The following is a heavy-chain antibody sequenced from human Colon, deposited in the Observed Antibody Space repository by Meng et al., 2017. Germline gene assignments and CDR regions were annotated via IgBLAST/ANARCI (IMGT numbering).Heavy chain of an antibody. CDR3: ARNYYDSSGYYYGY. CDR2: ISVYNGNT. J-gene: IGHJ4*02. CDR1: GYSFTSYD. D-gene: IGHD3-22*01. Sequence: QVQLVQSGAEVKKPGASVKVSCKTSGYSFTSYDITWVRQAPGQGLEWMGWISVYNGNTNYAQKFQGRVTMTTDTSTSTAYMELRSLRSDDTAVYYCARNYYDSSGYYYGYWGQGTLVNRLL. V-gene: IGHV1-18*01.